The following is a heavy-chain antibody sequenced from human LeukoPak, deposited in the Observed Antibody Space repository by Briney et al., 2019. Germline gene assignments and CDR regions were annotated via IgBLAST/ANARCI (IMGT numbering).Heavy chain of an antibody. D-gene: IGHD2-21*01. J-gene: IGHJ4*02. V-gene: IGHV3-74*03. CDR3: IRDEALWRLDY. Sequence: GGSLRLSCAASGFTLSNHWMHWVRQVPGKGLVWVSRIDERGRNAMYADSVKGRFSISRDNAKNTVNLQMNSLRAEDTGVYYCIRDEALWRLDYWGQGTLVTVSS. CDR1: GFTLSNHW. CDR2: IDERGRNA.